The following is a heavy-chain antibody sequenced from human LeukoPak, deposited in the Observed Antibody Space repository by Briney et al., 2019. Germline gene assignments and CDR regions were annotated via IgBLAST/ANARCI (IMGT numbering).Heavy chain of an antibody. D-gene: IGHD6-13*01. CDR2: LYYNGNT. CDR1: GYSISSGYY. J-gene: IGHJ4*02. Sequence: SEALSLTCSVSGYSISSGYYWGWIRQPPGKGLEWIGSLYYNGNTYHNPSVKSRLTISVDTSKNQFSLELSSVTAADTAVYYCARDAGGYGRPYGNYYFDSWGQGTLVTVSS. CDR3: ARDAGGYGRPYGNYYFDS. V-gene: IGHV4-38-2*02.